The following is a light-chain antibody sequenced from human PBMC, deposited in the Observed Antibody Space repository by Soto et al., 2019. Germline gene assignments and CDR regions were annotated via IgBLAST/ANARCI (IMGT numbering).Light chain of an antibody. V-gene: IGKV3-15*01. Sequence: ETVMTQSPATLSVSPGERATLSCWASPSVSSNLAWYQQIPGQAPRLLIYGASTRATGIPARFSGSGSGTEFTLNIRNLQSEDFVVYYCQQYSNLPSFTFGQGTRLESK. CDR2: GAS. CDR1: PSVSSN. J-gene: IGKJ5*01. CDR3: QQYSNLPSFT.